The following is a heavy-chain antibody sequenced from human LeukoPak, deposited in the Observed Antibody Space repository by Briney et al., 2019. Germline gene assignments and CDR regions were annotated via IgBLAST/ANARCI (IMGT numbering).Heavy chain of an antibody. CDR2: IYYSGST. D-gene: IGHD3-10*01. Sequence: SETLSLTCAVSGGSISSGGYSWSWIRQPPGKGLEWIGYIYYSGSTYYNPSLKSRVTISVDTSKNQFSLKLSSVTAADTAVYYCARVSYYGSGSYHYYMDVWGKGTTVTVSS. CDR3: ARVSYYGSGSYHYYMDV. V-gene: IGHV4-30-4*07. CDR1: GGSISSGGYS. J-gene: IGHJ6*03.